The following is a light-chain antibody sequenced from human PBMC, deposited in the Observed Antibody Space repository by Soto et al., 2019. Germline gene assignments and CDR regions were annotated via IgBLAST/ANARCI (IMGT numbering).Light chain of an antibody. CDR2: GDT. CDR1: SSNIGAGYD. CDR3: KSYDGSLSGSLYV. Sequence: QSVLTQPPSVSGAPGQRVTISCTGSSSNIGAGYDVHWYQQLPGTAPKLLIYGDTKRPSGVPDRFSASKSGASASLAIAGLRSEVEADYYGKSYDGSLSGSLYVFGAGPKLTVL. J-gene: IGLJ1*01. V-gene: IGLV1-40*01.